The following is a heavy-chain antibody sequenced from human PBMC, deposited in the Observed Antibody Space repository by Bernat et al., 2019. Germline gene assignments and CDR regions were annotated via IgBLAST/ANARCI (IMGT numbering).Heavy chain of an antibody. CDR3: ARVASSGTSYYYYGMDV. D-gene: IGHD3-10*01. CDR2: INPNSGGT. Sequence: QVQLVQSGAEVKKPGASVKVSCKASGYTFTGYYMHWVRQAPGQGLEWMGWINPNSGGTNYAQKFQGWVTMTRDTSISTAYMELSRLRSDDTAVYYCARVASSGTSYYYYGMDVWGQGTTVTVSS. V-gene: IGHV1-2*04. CDR1: GYTFTGYY. J-gene: IGHJ6*02.